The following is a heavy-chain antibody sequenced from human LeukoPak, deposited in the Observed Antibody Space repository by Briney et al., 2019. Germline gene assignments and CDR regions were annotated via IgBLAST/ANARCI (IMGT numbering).Heavy chain of an antibody. CDR3: ARDQKVRYGMDV. V-gene: IGHV1-69*04. Sequence: SVKVSCKASGGTFSSYAVSWVRQAPGQGLEWMGRIIPIFGIANYAQKFQGRVTITADKSTSTAYMELSSLRSEDTAVYYCARDQKVRYGMDVWGQGTTVTVSS. D-gene: IGHD3-10*01. CDR1: GGTFSSYA. J-gene: IGHJ6*02. CDR2: IIPIFGIA.